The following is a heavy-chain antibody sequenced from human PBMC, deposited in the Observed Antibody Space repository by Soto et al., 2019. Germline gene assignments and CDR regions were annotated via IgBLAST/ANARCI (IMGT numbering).Heavy chain of an antibody. V-gene: IGHV3-30-3*01. Sequence: QVQLVESGGGVVQPGRSLRLSCAASGFTFSSYAMHWFRQAPGKGLEWVAVISYDGSNKYYADSVKGRFTISRDNSKNTLYLQMNSLSAEDTAVYYCARDTRGAFDIWGQGTMVTVSS. D-gene: IGHD3-10*01. CDR3: ARDTRGAFDI. CDR1: GFTFSSYA. CDR2: ISYDGSNK. J-gene: IGHJ3*02.